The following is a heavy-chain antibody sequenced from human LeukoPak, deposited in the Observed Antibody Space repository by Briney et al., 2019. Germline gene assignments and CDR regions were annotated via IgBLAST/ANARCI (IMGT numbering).Heavy chain of an antibody. CDR3: AKAAYSSGLWYFDS. D-gene: IGHD6-19*01. Sequence: GGSLRLSCAASGFTFNNYAMNWVRQAPGKGLEWVSSISGGGETTYYADSVKGRFTISRDNSKNTLYLEMNSLRAEDTAVYYCAKAAYSSGLWYFDSWGQGILVTVSS. CDR1: GFTFNNYA. V-gene: IGHV3-23*01. J-gene: IGHJ4*02. CDR2: ISGGGETT.